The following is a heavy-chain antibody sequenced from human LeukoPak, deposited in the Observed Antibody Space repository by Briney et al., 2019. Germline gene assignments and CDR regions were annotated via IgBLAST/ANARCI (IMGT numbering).Heavy chain of an antibody. J-gene: IGHJ6*03. CDR2: INPSGGST. Sequence: ASVKVSCKGSGYTFTSYYMHWVRQAPGQGLEWMGIINPSGGSTSYAQKFQGGVTMTRDTSTSTVYMELSSLRSEDTAVYYCARLIPRNYMDVWGKGTTVTVSS. CDR3: ARLIPRNYMDV. CDR1: GYTFTSYY. V-gene: IGHV1-46*01.